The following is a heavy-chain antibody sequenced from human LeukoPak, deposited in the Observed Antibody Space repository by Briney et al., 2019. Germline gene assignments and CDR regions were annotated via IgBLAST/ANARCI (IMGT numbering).Heavy chain of an antibody. Sequence: SETLSLTCTVSGVSISTDYGRWLRQPPGKGLEWVGYIYYSGSTNYNPSLKSRVTISVDTSKNQFSLELSSVTAADTAVYYCARGYSYGYPRWYFDLWGRGTLVTVSS. CDR3: ARGYSYGYPRWYFDL. J-gene: IGHJ2*01. CDR2: IYYSGST. D-gene: IGHD5-18*01. V-gene: IGHV4-59*01. CDR1: GVSISTDY.